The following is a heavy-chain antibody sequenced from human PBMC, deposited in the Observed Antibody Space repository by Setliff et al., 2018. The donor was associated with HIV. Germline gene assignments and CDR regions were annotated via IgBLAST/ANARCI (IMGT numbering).Heavy chain of an antibody. D-gene: IGHD6-19*01. CDR3: ARDGQWRYAVDI. V-gene: IGHV4-39*02. Sequence: PSETLSLTCTVSGGSISPTNYYWGWIRQPPGKGLEWIGSIYYSGSTYYKSSLKNRVTISVDTSKNHFSLKLTSVTAADTAVYYCARDGQWRYAVDIWGQGTMVTVSS. J-gene: IGHJ3*02. CDR2: IYYSGST. CDR1: GGSISPTNYY.